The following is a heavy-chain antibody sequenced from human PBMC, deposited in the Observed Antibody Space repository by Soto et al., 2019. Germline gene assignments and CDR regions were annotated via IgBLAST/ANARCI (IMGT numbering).Heavy chain of an antibody. D-gene: IGHD3-10*01. J-gene: IGHJ5*02. CDR3: ARKGITLVRGVIHHWFDP. CDR2: IYHSGST. Sequence: SETLSLTCSVSGASISSGGYYWSWIRQHPGKGLAWIGNIYHSGSTYYNPSLKSRVIISVDTSKSQFSLKLSSVTAADTAVYYCARKGITLVRGVIHHWFDPWGQGTLVTVS. V-gene: IGHV4-31*03. CDR1: GASISSGGYY.